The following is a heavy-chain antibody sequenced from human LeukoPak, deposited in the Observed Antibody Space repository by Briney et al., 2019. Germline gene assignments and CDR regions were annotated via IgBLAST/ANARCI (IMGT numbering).Heavy chain of an antibody. Sequence: KPGGSLRLSCAASGFTFSDYYMSWIRQAPGKGLEWVSYISSSGSTIYYADSVKGRFTISRDNAKNSLYLQMNSLRAEDTTVYYCARSSLSVAGTYYFDYWGQGTLVTVSS. D-gene: IGHD6-19*01. CDR1: GFTFSDYY. CDR3: ARSSLSVAGTYYFDY. CDR2: ISSSGSTI. J-gene: IGHJ4*02. V-gene: IGHV3-11*01.